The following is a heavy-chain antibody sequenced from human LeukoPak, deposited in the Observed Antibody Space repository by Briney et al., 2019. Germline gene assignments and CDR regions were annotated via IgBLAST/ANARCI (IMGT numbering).Heavy chain of an antibody. Sequence: PGGSLRLSCAASGFTFSNYGMHWVRQAPGKGLEWVAVIWYEGSNKYYADSGKGRFTISRDNSKNTLYMQLNSLRVEDTAVYYCATAPRGGDYEDYWGQGTLVTVSS. CDR3: ATAPRGGDYEDY. J-gene: IGHJ4*02. V-gene: IGHV3-33*01. CDR2: IWYEGSNK. D-gene: IGHD3-16*01. CDR1: GFTFSNYG.